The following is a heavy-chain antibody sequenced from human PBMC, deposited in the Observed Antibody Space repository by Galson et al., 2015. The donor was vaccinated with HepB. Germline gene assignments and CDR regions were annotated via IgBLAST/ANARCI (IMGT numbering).Heavy chain of an antibody. V-gene: IGHV3-30-3*01. CDR2: ISYDGSNK. J-gene: IGHJ6*02. CDR3: ASPVGATYYYYYGMDV. CDR1: GFTFSSYA. Sequence: SLRLSCAASGFTFSSYAMHWVRQAPGKGLEWVAVISYDGSNKYYADSVKGRFTISRDNSKNTLYLQMNSLRAEDTAVYYCASPVGATYYYYYGMDVWGQGTTVTVSS. D-gene: IGHD1-26*01.